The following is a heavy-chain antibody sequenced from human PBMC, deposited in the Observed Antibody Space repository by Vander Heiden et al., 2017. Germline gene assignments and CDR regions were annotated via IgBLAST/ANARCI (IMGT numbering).Heavy chain of an antibody. CDR2: INHSGST. Sequence: QVQLHQWGAGLLKPSETLSRTCAVYGGSVGGYCWSCIRQPPGYGLEWIGEINHSGSTNYNPSLTGRVTISVDTSKNQFSLKLSSVTAADTAVYYCARGRYYYGSGSYLYYFDYWGQGTLVTVSS. V-gene: IGHV4-34*01. D-gene: IGHD3-10*01. CDR1: GGSVGGYC. CDR3: ARGRYYYGSGSYLYYFDY. J-gene: IGHJ4*02.